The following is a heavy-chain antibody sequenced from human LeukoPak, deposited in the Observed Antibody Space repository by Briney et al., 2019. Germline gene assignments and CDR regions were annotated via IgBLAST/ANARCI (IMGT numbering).Heavy chain of an antibody. CDR3: ARWGTMVRGVRGYYFDY. CDR1: GGSVSSGSYY. Sequence: SETLSLTCTVSGGSVSSGSYYWSWIRQPPGKGLEWIGYIYYSGSTYYNPSLKSRVTISVDTSKNQFSLKLSSVTAADTAVYYCARWGTMVRGVRGYYFDYWGQGTLVTVSS. V-gene: IGHV4-31*03. J-gene: IGHJ4*02. CDR2: IYYSGST. D-gene: IGHD3-10*01.